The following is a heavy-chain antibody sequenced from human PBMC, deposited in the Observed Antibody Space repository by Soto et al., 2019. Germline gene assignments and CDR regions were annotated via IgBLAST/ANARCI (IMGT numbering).Heavy chain of an antibody. CDR3: ARVKALDV. Sequence: QGQLQQSGPGLVKPSQTLSLTCAISGDSVSSDITSCNWIRQSPSRGLEWLGRTYYRSKWFHDYAPSVKSRITINPDTSKHQFSLELNSMTPEDTAVYYCARVKALDVWGPGTVVTVSS. CDR2: TYYRSKWFH. J-gene: IGHJ3*01. CDR1: GDSVSSDITS. V-gene: IGHV6-1*01. D-gene: IGHD2-21*01.